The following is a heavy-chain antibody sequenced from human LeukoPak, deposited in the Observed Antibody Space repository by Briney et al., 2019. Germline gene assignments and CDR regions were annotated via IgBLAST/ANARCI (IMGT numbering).Heavy chain of an antibody. D-gene: IGHD5-18*01. Sequence: SETLSLTCAVYGGSFSGYYWSWIRQPPGKGLGWIGEINHSGSTNYNPSLKSRVTISVDTSKNQFSLRLSSVTAADTAVYYCARGRLPWIHPAWFDPWGREPWSPSPQ. V-gene: IGHV4-34*01. CDR3: ARGRLPWIHPAWFDP. CDR2: INHSGST. CDR1: GGSFSGYY. J-gene: IGHJ5*02.